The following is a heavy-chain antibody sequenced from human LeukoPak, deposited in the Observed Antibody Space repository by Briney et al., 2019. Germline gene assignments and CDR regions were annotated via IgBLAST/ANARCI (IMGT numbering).Heavy chain of an antibody. D-gene: IGHD3-22*01. J-gene: IGHJ4*02. Sequence: PSETLSLTCAVYGGSFSGCYWSWIRQPPGKGLEWIGEINHSGSTNYNPSLKSRVTISVDTSKNQFSLKLSSVTAADTAVYYCASVEYYDSSPNDYWGQGTLVTVSS. V-gene: IGHV4-34*01. CDR1: GGSFSGCY. CDR3: ASVEYYDSSPNDY. CDR2: INHSGST.